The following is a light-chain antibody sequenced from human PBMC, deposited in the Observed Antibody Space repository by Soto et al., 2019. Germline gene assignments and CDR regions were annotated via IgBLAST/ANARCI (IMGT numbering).Light chain of an antibody. CDR2: GAS. V-gene: IGKV3-20*01. Sequence: EIVLTQSPGTLSLSPGERATLSCRASQSLSSTYLAWYQQKPGQAPRLLIYGASSRATGIPDRFSGSGSGTYFALTIGRLEPEDFAVYYCQHYGTSLRTFGQGTKVE. CDR3: QHYGTSLRT. J-gene: IGKJ1*01. CDR1: QSLSSTY.